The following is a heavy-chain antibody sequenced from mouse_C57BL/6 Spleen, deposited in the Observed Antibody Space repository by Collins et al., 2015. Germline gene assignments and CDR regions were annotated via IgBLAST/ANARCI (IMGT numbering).Heavy chain of an antibody. J-gene: IGHJ3*01. CDR3: ARGDYGNYELWFAY. Sequence: DVQLQESGPGLVKPSQSLSLTCSVTGYSITSGYYWNWIRQFPGNKLEWMGYISYDGSNNYNPSLQNRISITRDTSKNQFFLKLNSVTTEDTATYYCARGDYGNYELWFAYWGQGTLVTVSA. CDR2: ISYDGSN. V-gene: IGHV3-6*01. CDR1: GYSITSGYY. D-gene: IGHD2-1*01.